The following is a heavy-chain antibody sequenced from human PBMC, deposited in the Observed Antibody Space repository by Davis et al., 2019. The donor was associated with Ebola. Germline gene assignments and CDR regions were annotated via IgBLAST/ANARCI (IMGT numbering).Heavy chain of an antibody. CDR3: ARSISEWELLSPDY. D-gene: IGHD1-26*01. CDR2: IWYDGSNK. CDR1: GFTFSSYG. V-gene: IGHV3-33*01. J-gene: IGHJ4*02. Sequence: GGSLRLSCAASGFTFSSYGMHWVRQAPGKGLEWVAVIWYDGSNKYYADSVKGRFTISRDNSKNTLYLQMNSLRAEDTAVYYCARSISEWELLSPDYWGQGTLVTVSS.